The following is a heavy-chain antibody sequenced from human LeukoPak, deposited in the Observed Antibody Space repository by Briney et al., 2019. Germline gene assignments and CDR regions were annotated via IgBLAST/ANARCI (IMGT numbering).Heavy chain of an antibody. CDR3: AREYSSSWYFDY. D-gene: IGHD6-13*01. Sequence: SETLSLTCAVYGGSFSGYYWSWIRQPPGKGLEWIGEINHSGSTNYNPSLKSRVTISVDTSKNQFSLKLSSVTAADTAVYYCAREYSSSWYFDYWGQGTLVTVSS. CDR2: INHSGST. J-gene: IGHJ4*02. V-gene: IGHV4-34*01. CDR1: GGSFSGYY.